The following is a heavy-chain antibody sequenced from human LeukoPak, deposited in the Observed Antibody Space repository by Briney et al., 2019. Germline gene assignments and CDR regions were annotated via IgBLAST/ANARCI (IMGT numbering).Heavy chain of an antibody. D-gene: IGHD3-10*01. V-gene: IGHV1-2*02. CDR2: INPNSGGT. CDR1: RYTFTGYY. J-gene: IGHJ5*02. Sequence: ASVKVSCKASRYTFTGYYMHWVRQAPGQGLEWMGWINPNSGGTNYAQKFQGRVTMTRDTSISTAYMELSSLRSDDTAVYYCAREGRITMVRGVILNWFDPWGQGTLVTVSS. CDR3: AREGRITMVRGVILNWFDP.